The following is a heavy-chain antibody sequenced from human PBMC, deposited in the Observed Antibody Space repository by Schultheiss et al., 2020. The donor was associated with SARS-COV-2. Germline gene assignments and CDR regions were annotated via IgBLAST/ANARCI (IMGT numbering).Heavy chain of an antibody. Sequence: SETLSLTCTVSGGSISSGYYWGWIRQPPGKGLEWIGYIYYSGSTNYNPSLKSRVTISVDTSKNQFSLKLSSVTAADTAVYYCARTIRITIFGVVQYFDYWGQGTLVTVSS. V-gene: IGHV4-61*05. CDR2: IYYSGST. CDR1: GGSISSGYY. J-gene: IGHJ4*02. D-gene: IGHD3-3*01. CDR3: ARTIRITIFGVVQYFDY.